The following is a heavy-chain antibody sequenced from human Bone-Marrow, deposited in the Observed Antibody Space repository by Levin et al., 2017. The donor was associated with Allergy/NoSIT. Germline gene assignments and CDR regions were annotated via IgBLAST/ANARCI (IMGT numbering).Heavy chain of an antibody. CDR3: TTDKGPRPYNGDYWGYFDS. CDR2: IKSRADGETT. Sequence: PGGSLRLSCAASGFTFSNAWMSWVRQAPGKGLEWVGRIKSRADGETTNYPALVKGRFTVSRDDSKSTLYLQLNSLESEDTAVYYCTTDKGPRPYNGDYWGYFDSWGQGTLVTISS. V-gene: IGHV3-15*01. D-gene: IGHD7-27*01. CDR1: GFTFSNAW. J-gene: IGHJ4*02.